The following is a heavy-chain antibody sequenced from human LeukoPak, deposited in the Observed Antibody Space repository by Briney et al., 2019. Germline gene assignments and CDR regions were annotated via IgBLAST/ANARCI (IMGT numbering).Heavy chain of an antibody. V-gene: IGHV3-9*01. D-gene: IGHD5-12*01. CDR1: GFTFDDYA. J-gene: IGHJ5*02. CDR2: ISWNSVTT. CDR3: AKDSDIDIVATRSWFDP. Sequence: GGSLRLSCAASGFTFDDYAMHWVRQAPGKGLEWASGISWNSVTTGYADSVRGRFTISRDNAKNSLYLQMNSLRTEDTALYYCAKDSDIDIVATRSWFDPWGQGTLVTVSS.